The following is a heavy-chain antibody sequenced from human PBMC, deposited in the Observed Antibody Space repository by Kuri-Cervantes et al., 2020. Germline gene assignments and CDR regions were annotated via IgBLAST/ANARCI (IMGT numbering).Heavy chain of an antibody. Sequence: SETLSLTCTVSGGSISSGDYYWSWIRQPPGKGLEWIGYIYYTGSTYYNPSLKRRVTISLDTSKNQFALKLSSVTAADTAVYYCALTRIQLWGKGGIFDYWGQGTLVTVSS. CDR1: GGSISSGDYY. CDR2: IYYTGST. CDR3: ALTRIQLWGKGGIFDY. J-gene: IGHJ4*02. V-gene: IGHV4-30-4*01. D-gene: IGHD5-18*01.